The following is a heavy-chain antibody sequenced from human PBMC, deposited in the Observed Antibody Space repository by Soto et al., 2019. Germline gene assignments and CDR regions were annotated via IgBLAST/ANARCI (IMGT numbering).Heavy chain of an antibody. CDR2: IWYDGSNK. V-gene: IGHV3-33*01. CDR3: ARERDTAGLDN. Sequence: GGSLRLSCAASGFTFSSYGMHWVRQAPGKGLEWVAVIWYDGSNKYYADSVKGRFTISRDNSKNTLYLQMNSLRAEDTAVYYCARERDTAGLDNWGQGTLVTVSS. D-gene: IGHD5-18*01. CDR1: GFTFSSYG. J-gene: IGHJ4*02.